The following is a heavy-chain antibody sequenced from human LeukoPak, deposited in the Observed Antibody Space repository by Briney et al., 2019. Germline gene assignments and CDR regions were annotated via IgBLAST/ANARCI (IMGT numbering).Heavy chain of an antibody. J-gene: IGHJ6*02. CDR2: IIPIFGTA. D-gene: IGHD4-11*01. V-gene: IGHV1-69*13. CDR3: ARKRDYSNPPTTGYYGMDV. CDR1: GGTFSSYA. Sequence: SVKVSCKASGGTFSSYAISWVRQAPGQGLERMGGIIPIFGTANYAQKFQGRVTITADESTSTAYMELSSLRSEDTAVYYCARKRDYSNPPTTGYYGMDVWGQGTTVTVSS.